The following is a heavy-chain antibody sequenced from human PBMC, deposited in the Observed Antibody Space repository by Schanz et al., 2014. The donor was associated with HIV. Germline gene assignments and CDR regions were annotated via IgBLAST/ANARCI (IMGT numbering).Heavy chain of an antibody. J-gene: IGHJ6*02. CDR1: GFTFSSYG. CDR3: ARDLLGGSDGYYYYYGMDV. D-gene: IGHD1-26*01. CDR2: IKQDGSEK. V-gene: IGHV3-7*01. Sequence: VQPVESGGGVVQPGRSLRLSCAASGFTFSSYGMHWVRQAPGKGLEWVANIKQDGSEKYYVDSVKGRFTISRDNAKNSLHLQMNSLRAEDTAVYYCARDLLGGSDGYYYYYGMDVWGQGTTVTVSS.